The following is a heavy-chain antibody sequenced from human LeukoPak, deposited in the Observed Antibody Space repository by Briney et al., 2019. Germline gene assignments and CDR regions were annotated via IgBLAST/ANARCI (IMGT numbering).Heavy chain of an antibody. Sequence: PGGSLRLSCAASGFTFSSYWMRWVRQAPGKGLEWVANIKQDGSEKYYVDSVKGRFTISRDNAKNSLYLQMNSLRAEDTAVYYCARLGYCSSTSCYTAGYFDYWGQGTLVTVSS. CDR3: ARLGYCSSTSCYTAGYFDY. CDR1: GFTFSSYW. V-gene: IGHV3-7*01. J-gene: IGHJ4*02. D-gene: IGHD2-2*02. CDR2: IKQDGSEK.